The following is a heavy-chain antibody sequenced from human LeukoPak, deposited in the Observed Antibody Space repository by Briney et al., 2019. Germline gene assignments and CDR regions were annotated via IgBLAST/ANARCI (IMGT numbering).Heavy chain of an antibody. Sequence: SETLSLTCTVSGGSISSSSYYWGWIRQPPGKGLEWIGSIYYSGSTYYNPSLKSRVTISVDTSKNQFSLKLSSVTAADTAVYYCARLSWHGSGRGAFDIWGQGTMVTVSS. CDR3: ARLSWHGSGRGAFDI. J-gene: IGHJ3*02. V-gene: IGHV4-39*01. CDR1: GGSISSSSYY. D-gene: IGHD3-10*01. CDR2: IYYSGST.